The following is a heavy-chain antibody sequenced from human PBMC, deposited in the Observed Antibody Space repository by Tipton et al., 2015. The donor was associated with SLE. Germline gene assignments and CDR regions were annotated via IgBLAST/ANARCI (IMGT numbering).Heavy chain of an antibody. CDR1: GFTFSSYW. Sequence: SLRLSCAASGFTFSSYWMHWVRQAPGKGLVWVSRINRDGSSTSYADSVTGRFTVSRDNAKSTLYLQMNSLRAEDTGVYYCARAFRLGLDSFDIWGQGTTVTVSA. J-gene: IGHJ3*02. D-gene: IGHD3/OR15-3a*01. CDR3: ARAFRLGLDSFDI. V-gene: IGHV3-74*01. CDR2: INRDGSST.